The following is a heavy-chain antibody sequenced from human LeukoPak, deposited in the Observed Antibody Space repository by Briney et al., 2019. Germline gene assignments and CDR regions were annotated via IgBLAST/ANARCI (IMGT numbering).Heavy chain of an antibody. V-gene: IGHV4-59*06. CDR3: AREGGYSYGYSAFDI. CDR1: GGSISSYY. D-gene: IGHD5-18*01. CDR2: IYYSGST. J-gene: IGHJ3*02. Sequence: SETLSLTCTVSGGSISSYYWSWIRQHPGKGLEWIGYIYYSGSTCYNPSLESRVTISVDTSKNQFSLKLSSVTAADTAVYYCAREGGYSYGYSAFDIWGQGTMVTVSS.